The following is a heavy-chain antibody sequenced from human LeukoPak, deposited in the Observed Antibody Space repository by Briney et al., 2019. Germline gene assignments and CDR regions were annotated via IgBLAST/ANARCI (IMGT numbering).Heavy chain of an antibody. CDR1: GFTFSSYA. CDR3: ARARYSGYQTACNY. V-gene: IGHV3-66*01. J-gene: IGHJ4*02. D-gene: IGHD5-12*01. Sequence: GGSLRLSCAASGFTFSSYAMSWVRQAPGKGLEWVSVIYSGGSTYYADSVKGRFTISRDNSKNTLYLQMNSLRAEDTAVYYCARARYSGYQTACNYWGQGTLVTVSS. CDR2: IYSGGST.